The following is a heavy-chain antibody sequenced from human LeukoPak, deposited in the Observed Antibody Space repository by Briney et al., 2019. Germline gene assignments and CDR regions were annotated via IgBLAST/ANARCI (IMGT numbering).Heavy chain of an antibody. CDR1: GGSISSSSYY. J-gene: IGHJ4*02. D-gene: IGHD6-13*01. Sequence: SETLSLTCTVSGGSISSSSYYWGWIRQPPGKGLEWIGSIYYSGSTYYNPSLKSRVTISVDTPKNQFSLKLSSVTAADTAVYYCASTISSSWTHYFDYWGQGTLVTVSS. CDR2: IYYSGST. V-gene: IGHV4-39*01. CDR3: ASTISSSWTHYFDY.